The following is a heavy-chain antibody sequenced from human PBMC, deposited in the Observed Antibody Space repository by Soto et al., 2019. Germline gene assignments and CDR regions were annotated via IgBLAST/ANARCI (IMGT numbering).Heavy chain of an antibody. D-gene: IGHD2-15*01. CDR1: GFTFSSYA. J-gene: IGHJ6*02. V-gene: IGHV3-23*01. Sequence: PGGSLRLSCAASGFTFSSYAMSWARQAPGKGLEWVSAISGSGGSTYYADSVKGRFTISRDNSKNTLYLQMNSLRVEDTAVYYCAKDRSIVVVVAAYGMDVWGQGTTVTVSS. CDR3: AKDRSIVVVVAAYGMDV. CDR2: ISGSGGST.